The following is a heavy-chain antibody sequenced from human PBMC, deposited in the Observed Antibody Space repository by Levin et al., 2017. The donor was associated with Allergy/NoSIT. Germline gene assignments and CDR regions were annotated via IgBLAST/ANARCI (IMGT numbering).Heavy chain of an antibody. CDR1: GFIFSSYW. D-gene: IGHD3-16*01. J-gene: IGHJ4*02. CDR2: ITSDGSGT. V-gene: IGHV3-74*01. Sequence: AASVKVSCAASGFIFSSYWMHWVRQVPGKGLVWVSHITSDGSGTSYVDSVRGRFTISRDNAKNTLYLQMNSLRDEDTAVYYCVRGAGGLDHWGQGTLVIVSS. CDR3: VRGAGGLDH.